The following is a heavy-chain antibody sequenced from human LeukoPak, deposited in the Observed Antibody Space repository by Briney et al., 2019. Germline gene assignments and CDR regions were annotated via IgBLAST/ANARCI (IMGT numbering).Heavy chain of an antibody. V-gene: IGHV3-23*01. CDR3: AKTEWELLYWRRRDEYYFDY. Sequence: PGGSLRLSCAASGFTFSSYGMSWVRQAPGKGLEWVSAISGSGGSTYYADSVKGRFTISRDNSKNTLYLQMNSLRAEDTAVYYCAKTEWELLYWRRRDEYYFDYWGQGTLVTVSS. J-gene: IGHJ4*02. CDR1: GFTFSSYG. D-gene: IGHD1-26*01. CDR2: ISGSGGST.